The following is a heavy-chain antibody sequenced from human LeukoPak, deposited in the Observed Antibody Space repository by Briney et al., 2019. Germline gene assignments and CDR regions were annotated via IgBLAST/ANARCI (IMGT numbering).Heavy chain of an antibody. J-gene: IGHJ3*02. V-gene: IGHV4-30-2*01. CDR1: GGSISSGGYY. D-gene: IGHD3-3*01. CDR2: IYHSGST. CDR3: ARSSIGTLWSGYPGAFDI. Sequence: PSETLSLTCTVSGGSISSGGYYWSWIRQPPGKGLEWIGYIYHSGSTYYNPSLKSRVTISVDRSKNQFSLKLSSVTAADTAVYYCARSSIGTLWSGYPGAFDIWGQGTMVTVSS.